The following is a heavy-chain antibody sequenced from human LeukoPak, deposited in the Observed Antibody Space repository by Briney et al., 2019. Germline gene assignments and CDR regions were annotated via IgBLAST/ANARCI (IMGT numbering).Heavy chain of an antibody. CDR3: ARRRVYYDSSGYNYYFDY. CDR1: GYSFTSYW. V-gene: IGHV5-51*01. J-gene: IGHJ4*02. CDR2: IYPGDSDT. Sequence: GESLKISCKDSGYSFTSYWIGWGRQMPGKGLEWMGIIYPGDSDTRYSPSFQGQVTISADKSISTAYLQWSSLKASDTAMYYCARRRVYYDSSGYNYYFDYWGQGTLVTVSS. D-gene: IGHD3-22*01.